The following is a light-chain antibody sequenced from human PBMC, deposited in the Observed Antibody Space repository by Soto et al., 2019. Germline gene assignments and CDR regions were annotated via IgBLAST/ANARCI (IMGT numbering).Light chain of an antibody. J-gene: IGLJ2*01. V-gene: IGLV1-40*01. Sequence: QSVLTQPPSGSGAPGQRVTISCTGSSSNIGAVYDVHWYQQLPGTAPKLLIFGNNNRPSGVPDRFSGSKSGTSASLAITGLQAEDEADYYCQSYDSSLSGVVFGGGTKLTVL. CDR2: GNN. CDR1: SSNIGAVYD. CDR3: QSYDSSLSGVV.